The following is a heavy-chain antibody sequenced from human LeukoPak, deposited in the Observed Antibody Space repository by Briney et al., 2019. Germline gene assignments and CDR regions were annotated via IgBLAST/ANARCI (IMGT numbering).Heavy chain of an antibody. D-gene: IGHD3-22*01. CDR1: GFTFSNAW. J-gene: IGHJ4*02. V-gene: IGHV3-15*01. CDR2: IKSKTDGGTT. CDR3: TTDYYYDSSGYYN. Sequence: GGSLRLSCAASGFTFSNAWMSWVRQAPGKGLEWVGRIKSKTDGGTTDYAAPVKGRFTISRDDSKNTLYLQMNSLKTEDTAVYYCTTDYYYDSSGYYNWGQGTLVTVSS.